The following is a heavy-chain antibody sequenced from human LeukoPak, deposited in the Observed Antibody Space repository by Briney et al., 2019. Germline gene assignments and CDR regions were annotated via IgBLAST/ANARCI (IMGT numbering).Heavy chain of an antibody. V-gene: IGHV3-23*01. Sequence: GGSLRLSCAASGFTFSNYSMMCVRQAPGRVLGWVSSIHSGGDGTLYAYSVKGRFTISRYNPKNTLFLQMNNIRAEDTAFYYWARAPIGDYVGAFSMWGPGTQVTVS. CDR3: ARAPIGDYVGAFSM. D-gene: IGHD4-17*01. J-gene: IGHJ3*01. CDR1: GFTFSNYS. CDR2: IHSGGDGT.